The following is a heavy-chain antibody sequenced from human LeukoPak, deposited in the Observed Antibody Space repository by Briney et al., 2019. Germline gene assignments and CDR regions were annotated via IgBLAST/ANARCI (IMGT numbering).Heavy chain of an antibody. V-gene: IGHV1-46*02. J-gene: IGHJ6*02. CDR1: GYICNSHH. D-gene: IGHD3-10*01. CDR3: ARDSGNFHYDMDV. Sequence: ASVKVSCKTSGYICNSHHVHWVRQAPGQGLEWMGVKFSHDGSTSTAQKFQGRVTLTRDTSTSTVGMELSSLRSEDTAVYYCARDSGNFHYDMDVWGQGTTVIVSS. CDR2: KFSHDGST.